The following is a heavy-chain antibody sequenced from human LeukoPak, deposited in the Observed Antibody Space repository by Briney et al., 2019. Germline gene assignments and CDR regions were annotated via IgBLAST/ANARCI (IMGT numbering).Heavy chain of an antibody. CDR3: AKTKSVLRFLEWSYYFDY. CDR2: ISGSGGST. V-gene: IGHV3-23*01. J-gene: IGHJ4*02. CDR1: GFTFSSYA. Sequence: GGSLRLSCAASGFTFSSYAMSWVRQAPGKGLEWVSAISGSGGSTYYADSVKGRFTISRENSKNTLYLQMNSLRAEDTAVYYCAKTKSVLRFLEWSYYFDYWGQGTLVTVSS. D-gene: IGHD3-3*01.